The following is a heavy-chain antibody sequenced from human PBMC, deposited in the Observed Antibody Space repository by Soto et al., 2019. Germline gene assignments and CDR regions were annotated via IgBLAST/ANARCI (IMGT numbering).Heavy chain of an antibody. CDR1: GGSISSGGYS. Sequence: QLQLQESGSGLVKPSQTLSLTCAVSGGSISSGGYSWSWIRQPPGKGLEWIGYIYHSGSTYYTPSTTRRVTISVYRSKNQFSMKLSSVTAAATAVYYCASVPGTWGQGTLVTVSS. D-gene: IGHD3-10*01. CDR2: IYHSGST. V-gene: IGHV4-30-2*01. CDR3: ASVPGT. J-gene: IGHJ5*02.